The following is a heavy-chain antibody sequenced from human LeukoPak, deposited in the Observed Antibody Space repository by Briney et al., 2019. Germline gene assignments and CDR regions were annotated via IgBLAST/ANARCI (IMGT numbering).Heavy chain of an antibody. J-gene: IGHJ4*02. Sequence: GGSLRLSCAASGFTFSVYALSWVPEAPGKGLEWVSAISGSGGSTYYADSVKGRLTISRDNSKNTLYLHMSSLRAEDTAVYYCAKGGPGRNFDYWGQGTLVTVSS. CDR3: AKGGPGRNFDY. CDR2: ISGSGGST. CDR1: GFTFSVYA. D-gene: IGHD2-15*01. V-gene: IGHV3-23*01.